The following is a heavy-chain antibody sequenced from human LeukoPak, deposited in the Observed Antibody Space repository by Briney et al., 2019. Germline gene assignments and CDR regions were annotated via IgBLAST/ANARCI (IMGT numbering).Heavy chain of an antibody. J-gene: IGHJ4*02. V-gene: IGHV3-21*01. CDR3: ASECQLVRGVIICPGK. D-gene: IGHD3-10*01. CDR2: ISSSSSYI. Sequence: GGSLRLSCAASGFTFSSYSMNWVRQAPGKGLEWVSSISSSSSYIYYADSVKGRFTISRDNAKNSLYLQMNSLRAEDTAVYYCASECQLVRGVIICPGKWGQGTLVTVSS. CDR1: GFTFSSYS.